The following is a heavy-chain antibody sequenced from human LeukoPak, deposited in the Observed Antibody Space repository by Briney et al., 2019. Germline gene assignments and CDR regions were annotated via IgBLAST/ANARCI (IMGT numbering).Heavy chain of an antibody. CDR2: IKQDGSER. Sequence: GGSLRLSCAASGFTISNYWMSWVRQAPGKGLEWVANIKQDGSERYYVDSVKGRFTASRDNAKNSLYLQMNSPRVDDTAVYYCARENTAVPGGDCWGQGTLVTVSS. D-gene: IGHD5-18*01. V-gene: IGHV3-7*01. J-gene: IGHJ4*02. CDR3: ARENTAVPGGDC. CDR1: GFTISNYW.